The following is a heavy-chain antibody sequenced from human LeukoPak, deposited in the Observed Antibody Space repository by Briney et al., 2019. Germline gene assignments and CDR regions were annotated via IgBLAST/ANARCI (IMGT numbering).Heavy chain of an antibody. V-gene: IGHV1-69*06. CDR3: ARDRGYDYDRSGYYGGDH. Sequence: GASVKVSCKASGGTFNSYAISWVRQAPGQGLEWMGGIIPIFGTTNYARKFRGRVTLTADKSTRTAYMELSSLRSEDTAVYYCARDRGYDYDRSGYYGGDHWGQGTKVTVSS. D-gene: IGHD3-22*01. J-gene: IGHJ4*02. CDR2: IIPIFGTT. CDR1: GGTFNSYA.